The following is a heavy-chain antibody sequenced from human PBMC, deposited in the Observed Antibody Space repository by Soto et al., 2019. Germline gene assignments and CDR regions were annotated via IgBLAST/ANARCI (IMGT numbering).Heavy chain of an antibody. CDR3: ARGAGSNHNHMDL. J-gene: IGHJ6*03. D-gene: IGHD6-13*01. CDR2: MWYDGSLQ. CDR1: GYTLSSLG. Sequence: QVQVVESGGGVVQPGGSLRLSCIASGYTLSSLGIHLVRQAPGKGLEWVAVMWYDGSLQYYSDSVRGRLTMSRDVSKNSFYVEMNSLRAEDTAVYYCARGAGSNHNHMDLWGRGTTVTVSS. V-gene: IGHV3-33*03.